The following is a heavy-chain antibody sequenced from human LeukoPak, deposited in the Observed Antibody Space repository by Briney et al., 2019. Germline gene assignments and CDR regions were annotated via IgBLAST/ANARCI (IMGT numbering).Heavy chain of an antibody. CDR3: ARAGADNDYYNGMDV. J-gene: IGHJ6*02. CDR1: GFTVSSNY. D-gene: IGHD1-1*01. Sequence: GRSLRLSCAASGFTVSSNYMSWLRQAPGKGLEWVSDIYSDGGTYYADSVEGRFTISRDNSKNTLYLQMNSLRAEDTAVYYCARAGADNDYYNGMDVWGQGTTVTVSS. CDR2: IYSDGGT. V-gene: IGHV3-53*01.